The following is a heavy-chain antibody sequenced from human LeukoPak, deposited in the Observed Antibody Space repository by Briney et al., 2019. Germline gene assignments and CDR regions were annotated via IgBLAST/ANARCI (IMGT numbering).Heavy chain of an antibody. V-gene: IGHV1-2*02. Sequence: ASVKVSCKASGYTFTGYYMHWVRQAPGQGLEWMGWINPNSGGTNYAQKFQGRVTMTRDTSISTAYMELSRLRSDDTAVYYCARDFDYYDSSGYYCTYFDYWGQGTLVTVSS. CDR1: GYTFTGYY. J-gene: IGHJ4*02. D-gene: IGHD3-22*01. CDR3: ARDFDYYDSSGYYCTYFDY. CDR2: INPNSGGT.